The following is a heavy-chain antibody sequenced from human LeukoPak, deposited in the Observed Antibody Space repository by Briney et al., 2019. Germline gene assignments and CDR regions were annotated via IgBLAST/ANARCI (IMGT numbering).Heavy chain of an antibody. CDR3: AKGSYYDILTGYYEY. J-gene: IGHJ4*02. CDR2: ISWNSGSI. D-gene: IGHD3-9*01. Sequence: GGSLRLSCAASGFTFDDYAMHWVRQAPGKGLEWVSGISWNSGSIGYADSVKGRFTISRDNAKNSLYLQMNSLRAEDTALYYCAKGSYYDILTGYYEYWGQGTLVTVSS. V-gene: IGHV3-9*01. CDR1: GFTFDDYA.